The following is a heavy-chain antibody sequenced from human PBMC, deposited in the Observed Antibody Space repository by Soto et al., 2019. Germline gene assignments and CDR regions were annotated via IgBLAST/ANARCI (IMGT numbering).Heavy chain of an antibody. Sequence: QITLKESGPTLVKPTQTLTLTCTFSGFSLSTSGVGVGWIRQPPGKALEWLALIYWDDDKGYSPSLKSRLTITKDTSKNQVVLTMTTMDPVDTATYYCGHMHTTLTRRWGQGILVTVSS. J-gene: IGHJ4*02. D-gene: IGHD4-17*01. V-gene: IGHV2-5*02. CDR3: GHMHTTLTRR. CDR2: IYWDDDK. CDR1: GFSLSTSGVG.